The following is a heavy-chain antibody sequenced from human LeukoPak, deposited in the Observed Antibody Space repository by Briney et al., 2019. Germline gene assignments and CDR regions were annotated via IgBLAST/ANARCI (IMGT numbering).Heavy chain of an antibody. CDR1: GGTFSSYA. D-gene: IGHD2-15*01. V-gene: IGHV1-69*13. CDR3: ARGEGYCSGGSCYYDGRFDY. Sequence: ASVKVSCKASGGTFSSYAISWVRQAPGQGLEWMGGIIPIFGTANYAQKFQGRVTITADESTSTAYMELSSLRSEDTAVYYCARGEGYCSGGSCYYDGRFDYWGQGTLVTVSP. CDR2: IIPIFGTA. J-gene: IGHJ4*02.